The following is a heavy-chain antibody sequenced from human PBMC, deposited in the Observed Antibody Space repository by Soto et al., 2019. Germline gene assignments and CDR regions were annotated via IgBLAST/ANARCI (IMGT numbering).Heavy chain of an antibody. J-gene: IGHJ6*02. CDR1: GYTFNSYA. V-gene: IGHV1-3*04. D-gene: IGHD1-1*01. Sequence: ASVKVSCKASGYTFNSYAINWVRQAPGQRLEWMGWINTSNGTTNYSQNFPARVTITMDTSANTAYIELSSLRSEDTAVYYCGRDLVSWNERRYGTDVWGQGTTVTVSS. CDR3: GRDLVSWNERRYGTDV. CDR2: INTSNGTT.